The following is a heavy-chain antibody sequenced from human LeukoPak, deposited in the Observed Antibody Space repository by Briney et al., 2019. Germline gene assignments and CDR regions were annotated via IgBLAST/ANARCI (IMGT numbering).Heavy chain of an antibody. CDR1: GGPFSGYY. Sequence: SETLSLTCAVYGGPFSGYYWSWIRQPPGKGLEWIGEINHSGSTIYNPSLKSRVTISVDTSKDQFSLNLNSVTAADTAVYYCARGGSSCTNGVCYTVEGVFYPRYFDYWGQGTLVTVYS. V-gene: IGHV4-34*01. CDR2: INHSGST. D-gene: IGHD2-8*01. CDR3: ARGGSSCTNGVCYTVEGVFYPRYFDY. J-gene: IGHJ4*02.